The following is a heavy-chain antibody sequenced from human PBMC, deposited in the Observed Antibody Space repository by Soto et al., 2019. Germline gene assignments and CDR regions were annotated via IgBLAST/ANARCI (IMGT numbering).Heavy chain of an antibody. Sequence: GGSLRLACAASLFVVSSYAMSWVRQSPGKGLEWVSTISGSGGNTYYADSVKGRFTISRDNSKNTLYLQMNSLRAEDTALYYCAKDPRVHYYGSGSSSYWGQGTLVTVSS. CDR3: AKDPRVHYYGSGSSSY. J-gene: IGHJ4*02. D-gene: IGHD3-10*01. CDR1: LFVVSSYA. V-gene: IGHV3-23*01. CDR2: ISGSGGNT.